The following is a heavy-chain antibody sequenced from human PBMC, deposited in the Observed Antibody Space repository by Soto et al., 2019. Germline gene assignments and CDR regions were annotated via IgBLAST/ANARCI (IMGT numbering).Heavy chain of an antibody. V-gene: IGHV1-69*02. CDR2: IIPILNIS. D-gene: IGHD4-4*01. CDR1: GGTFSSYT. J-gene: IGHJ6*03. Sequence: QVQLVQSGAEVKKPGSSVKVSCKASGGTFSSYTINWVRQAPGQGLEWMGRIIPILNISNFAQRFQGRVTITADKFMTAAYIELSRLRSDVTALYYCATLFDNDYIPLLQYDYCMDVWGKGNAVTVSS. CDR3: ATLFDNDYIPLLQYDYCMDV.